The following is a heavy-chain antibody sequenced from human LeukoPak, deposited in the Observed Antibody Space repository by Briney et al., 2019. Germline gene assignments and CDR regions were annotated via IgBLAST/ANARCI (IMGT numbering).Heavy chain of an antibody. Sequence: RASVKVSCKASGYTFTSYGISWVRQAPGQGLEWMGWISAYNGNTNYAQKLQGRVTMTTDTSTSTAYMELRSLRSDDTAVYYCARDGLVVAATAAQIDFDYWGQGTLVTVSS. CDR2: ISAYNGNT. V-gene: IGHV1-18*01. CDR3: ARDGLVVAATAAQIDFDY. CDR1: GYTFTSYG. D-gene: IGHD2-15*01. J-gene: IGHJ4*02.